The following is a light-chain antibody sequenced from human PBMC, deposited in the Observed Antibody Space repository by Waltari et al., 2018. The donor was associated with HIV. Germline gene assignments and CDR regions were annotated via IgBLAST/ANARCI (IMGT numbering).Light chain of an antibody. CDR1: QCISTS. CDR3: QQAFSFPHT. J-gene: IGKJ2*01. Sequence: DIQMTQSPSSMCASVGDRVTITCRASQCISTSLAWYQQRPSRAPKLLIFAASRLQSGVPSRFSGGGSGTQFTLTINRLQPEDLATYYCQQAFSFPHTFGQGT. CDR2: AAS. V-gene: IGKV1-12*01.